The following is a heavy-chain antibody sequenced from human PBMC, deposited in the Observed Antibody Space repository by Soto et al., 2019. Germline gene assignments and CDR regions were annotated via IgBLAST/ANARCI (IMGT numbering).Heavy chain of an antibody. V-gene: IGHV3-30*03. CDR1: GFRFGDYV. J-gene: IGHJ6*02. CDR2: ISYDGRHT. D-gene: IGHD3-3*01. Sequence: QVQLVESGGGVVQSGRSLRLSCVTSGFRFGDYVMHWVRQAPGKGLEWVAVISYDGRHTYYADSVKGRFTISRDNSRNTLSLQMNSLRDDTAVYYCARDRVWSRMRVYGMDVWGRGTTVTVSS. CDR3: ARDRVWSRMRVYGMDV.